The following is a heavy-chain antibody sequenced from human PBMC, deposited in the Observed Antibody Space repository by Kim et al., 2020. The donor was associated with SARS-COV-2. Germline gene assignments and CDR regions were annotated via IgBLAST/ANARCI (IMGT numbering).Heavy chain of an antibody. CDR1: GDSVSSNSAA. CDR3: ARGATYGTHYYYYGMDV. V-gene: IGHV6-1*01. CDR2: TYYRSKWYN. J-gene: IGHJ6*02. Sequence: SQTLSLTCAISGDSVSSNSAAWNWIRQSPSRGLEWLGRTYYRSKWYNDYAVSVKSRITINPDTSKNQFSLQLNSVTPEDTAVYYCARGATYGTHYYYYGMDVWGQGTTVTVSS. D-gene: IGHD4-17*01.